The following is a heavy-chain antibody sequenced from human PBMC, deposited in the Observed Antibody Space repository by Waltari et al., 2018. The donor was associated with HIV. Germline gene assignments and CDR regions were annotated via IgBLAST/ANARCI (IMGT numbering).Heavy chain of an antibody. CDR1: GLTFRKYG. CDR2: IHYDGLNK. CDR3: VKTGVGGRFFHY. J-gene: IGHJ4*02. Sequence: QVQMVESGGGVVQPGGSLRLSCAASGLTFRKYGIHWVRQASGKGLEWVAFIHYDGLNKDSADSVKGRFTISRDNSKNTVYLHMNSLRAEDTAVYYCVKTGVGGRFFHYWGQGTLVTVSS. D-gene: IGHD1-26*01. V-gene: IGHV3-30*02.